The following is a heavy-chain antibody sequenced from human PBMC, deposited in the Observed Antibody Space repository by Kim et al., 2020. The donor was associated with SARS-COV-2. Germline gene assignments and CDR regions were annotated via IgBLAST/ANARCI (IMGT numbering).Heavy chain of an antibody. CDR3: ARGLYYDSSGYYLPDY. J-gene: IGHJ4*02. Sequence: GGSLRLSCAASGFTFSSYSMNWVRQAPGKGLEWVSSISSSSSYIYYADSVKGRFTISRDNAKNSLYLQMNSLRAEDTAVYYCARGLYYDSSGYYLPDYWGQGTLVTVSS. CDR2: ISSSSSYI. D-gene: IGHD3-22*01. CDR1: GFTFSSYS. V-gene: IGHV3-21*04.